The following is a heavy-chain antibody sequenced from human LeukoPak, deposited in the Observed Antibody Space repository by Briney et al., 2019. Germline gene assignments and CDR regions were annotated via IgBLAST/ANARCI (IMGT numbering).Heavy chain of an antibody. CDR3: ASSPYCYDSSGYYFDY. Sequence: PGGSLRLSCAASGFTFDDYGMSWVRQAPGKGLEWVSGINWNGGSTGYADSVKGRFTISRDNAKNSLYLQMNSLRAEDTALYYCASSPYCYDSSGYYFDYWGQGTLVTVSS. CDR1: GFTFDDYG. CDR2: INWNGGST. V-gene: IGHV3-20*04. J-gene: IGHJ4*02. D-gene: IGHD3-22*01.